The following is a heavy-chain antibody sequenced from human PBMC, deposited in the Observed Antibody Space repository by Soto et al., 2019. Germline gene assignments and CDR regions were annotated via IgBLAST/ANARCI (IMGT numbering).Heavy chain of an antibody. V-gene: IGHV1-46*01. D-gene: IGHD6-13*01. CDR1: GYTFTSYY. J-gene: IGHJ3*01. Sequence: QVQLVQSGAEVKKPGASVKVSCKASGYTFTSYYMHWVRQAPGQGLEWMGIINPSGGSTSYAQKFQCRVTMTRDTSTSTVYMELSSLRSEDTAVYYCATHTGIAAAGLTWGQGTMVTVSS. CDR3: ATHTGIAAAGLT. CDR2: INPSGGST.